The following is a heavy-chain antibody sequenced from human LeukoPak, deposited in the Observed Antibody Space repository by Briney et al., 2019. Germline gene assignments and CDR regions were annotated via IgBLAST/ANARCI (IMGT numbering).Heavy chain of an antibody. V-gene: IGHV3-11*01. D-gene: IGHD6-19*01. CDR3: ARDRAYVSGRIAVAEEPPESY. CDR1: GFTFSDYY. Sequence: GGSLRLSCAASGFTFSDYYMSWIRQAPGKGLEWVSYISSSGSTIYYADSVKGRFTISRDNAKNSLYLQMNSLRAEDTAVYYCARDRAYVSGRIAVAEEPPESYWGQGTLVTVSS. CDR2: ISSSGSTI. J-gene: IGHJ4*02.